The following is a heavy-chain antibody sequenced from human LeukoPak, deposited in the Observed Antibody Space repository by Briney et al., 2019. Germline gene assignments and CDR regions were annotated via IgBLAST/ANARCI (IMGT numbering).Heavy chain of an antibody. V-gene: IGHV4-59*01. Sequence: PSETLSLTCTVSGGSISSYYWSWIRQPPGKGLEWIGYIYYSGNTNYNPSLKSRVTISVDTSRNQFSLKLSSVTAADTAVYYCARGLTTGLNWFDPWGQGTLVTVSS. J-gene: IGHJ5*02. CDR1: GGSISSYY. CDR3: ARGLTTGLNWFDP. D-gene: IGHD1-14*01. CDR2: IYYSGNT.